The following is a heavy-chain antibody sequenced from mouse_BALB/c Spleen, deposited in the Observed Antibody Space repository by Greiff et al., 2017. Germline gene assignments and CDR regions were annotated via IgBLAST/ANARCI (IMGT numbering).Heavy chain of an antibody. J-gene: IGHJ3*01. CDR1: GFTFSSFG. CDR2: ISSGSSTI. Sequence: DVHLVESGGGLVQPGGSRKLSCAASGFTFSSFGMHWVRQAPEKGLEWVAYISSGSSTIYYADTVKGRFTISRDNPKNTLFLQMTSLRSEDTAMYYCARSGLRFPAWFAYWGQGTLVTVSA. V-gene: IGHV5-17*02. D-gene: IGHD3-1*01. CDR3: ARSGLRFPAWFAY.